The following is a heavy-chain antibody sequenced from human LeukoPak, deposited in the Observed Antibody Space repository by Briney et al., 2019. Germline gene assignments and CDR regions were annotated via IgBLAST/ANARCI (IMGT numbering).Heavy chain of an antibody. V-gene: IGHV4-34*01. D-gene: IGHD3-10*01. CDR1: GGSFSGYY. CDR2: INHSGST. J-gene: IGHJ4*02. Sequence: SETLSLTCAVYGGSFSGYYWSWIRQPPGKGLEWIGEINHSGSTNYNPFLKSRVTISVDTSKNQFSLKLSSVTAADTAVYYCARPDYYGSGTGFDYWGQGTLVTVSS. CDR3: ARPDYYGSGTGFDY.